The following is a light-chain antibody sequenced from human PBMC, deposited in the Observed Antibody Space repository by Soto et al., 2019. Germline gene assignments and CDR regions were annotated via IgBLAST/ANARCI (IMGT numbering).Light chain of an antibody. V-gene: IGLV1-44*01. CDR1: YPNIGSNF. CDR3: SSWDDSLDGPV. J-gene: IGLJ3*02. CDR2: SIN. Sequence: QSALTQPPSASATPGQTVTISCSGRYPNIGSNFVSWYQRLPGTAPKLLIYSINQRPSGVPDRFSGSKSGTSASLTISGLQSEDEADYFCSSWDDSLDGPVFGGGTKLTVL.